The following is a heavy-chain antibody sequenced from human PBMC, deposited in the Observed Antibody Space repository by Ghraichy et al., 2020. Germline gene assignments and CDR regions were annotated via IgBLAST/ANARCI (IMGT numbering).Heavy chain of an antibody. Sequence: SQTLSLTCAVYGGSFSGYYWSWIRQPPGKGLEWIGEINHSGSTNYNPSLKSRVTISVDTSKNQFSLKLSSVTAADTAVYYCARGLRVFGHSTHRGHAFDIWGQGTMVTVSS. CDR3: ARGLRVFGHSTHRGHAFDI. CDR2: INHSGST. J-gene: IGHJ3*02. D-gene: IGHD6-13*01. CDR1: GGSFSGYY. V-gene: IGHV4-34*01.